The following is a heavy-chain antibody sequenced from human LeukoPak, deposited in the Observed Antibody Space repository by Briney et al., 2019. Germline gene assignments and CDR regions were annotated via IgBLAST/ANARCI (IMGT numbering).Heavy chain of an antibody. CDR3: ARDRYGVRGVNDY. J-gene: IGHJ4*02. CDR1: GGSISSGSYY. CDR2: IYTSGST. Sequence: PSETLSLTCTVSGGSISSGSYYWSWIRQPAGKGLEWIGRIYTSGSTNYNPSIKSRVTISVDTSKNQFSLKLSSVTAADTAVYYCARDRYGVRGVNDYWGQGTLVTVSS. V-gene: IGHV4-61*02. D-gene: IGHD3-10*01.